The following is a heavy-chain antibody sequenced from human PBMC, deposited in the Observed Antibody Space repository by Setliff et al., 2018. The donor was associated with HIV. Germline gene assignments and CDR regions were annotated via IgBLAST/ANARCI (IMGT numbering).Heavy chain of an antibody. CDR1: GGSVSSVNYY. CDR3: AREAVDGYARYFDY. Sequence: PSETLSLTCSVSGGSVSSVNYYWSWIRQPPGKGLEWIGYIHYTGSTTYNPSLKSRVTISVDTSKNQFSLELSSVTAADTAVYYCAREAVDGYARYFDYWGQGSLVTVSS. J-gene: IGHJ4*02. V-gene: IGHV4-61*01. CDR2: IHYTGST. D-gene: IGHD5-12*01.